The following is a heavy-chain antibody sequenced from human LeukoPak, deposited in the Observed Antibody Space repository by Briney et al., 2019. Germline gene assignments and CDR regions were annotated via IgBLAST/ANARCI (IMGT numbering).Heavy chain of an antibody. J-gene: IGHJ4*02. D-gene: IGHD6-13*01. CDR2: IYYSGST. Sequence: SETLSLTCTVSGGSISSYYWSWIRQPPGKGLKWIGYIYYSGSTNYNPSLKSRVTISVDTSKNQFSLKLSSVTAADTAVYYCARDETEGYFNYWGQGTLVTVSS. CDR1: GGSISSYY. V-gene: IGHV4-59*01. CDR3: ARDETEGYFNY.